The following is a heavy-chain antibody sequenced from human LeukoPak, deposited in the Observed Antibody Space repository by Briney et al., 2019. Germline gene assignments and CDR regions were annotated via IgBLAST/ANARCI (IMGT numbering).Heavy chain of an antibody. Sequence: GGSLRLSCSASGFTFSRYAMHWVRPAPGEGLEHVSVISSNGGSTYYADSVKGRFTISRDNSKNTLYLQMSSLRAEDTAVYYCVKAYYDFWSAYANWFDPWGQGTLVTVSS. V-gene: IGHV3-64D*09. CDR3: VKAYYDFWSAYANWFDP. CDR2: ISSNGGST. D-gene: IGHD3-3*01. CDR1: GFTFSRYA. J-gene: IGHJ5*02.